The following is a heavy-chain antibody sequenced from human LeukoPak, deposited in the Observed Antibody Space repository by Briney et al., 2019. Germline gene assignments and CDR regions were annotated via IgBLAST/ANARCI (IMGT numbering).Heavy chain of an antibody. J-gene: IGHJ4*02. V-gene: IGHV3-23*01. Sequence: PGWSLTLSCVASGFTFSSYAMRWVRQAPGKGLDWVAAICGSGGNTYYADSVKGRFTISRDNSKNTLYLQMSSLRAEDTAVYYCAKDQYGGNPQYYFDYWGQGTLVTVSS. CDR3: AKDQYGGNPQYYFDY. CDR2: ICGSGGNT. D-gene: IGHD4-23*01. CDR1: GFTFSSYA.